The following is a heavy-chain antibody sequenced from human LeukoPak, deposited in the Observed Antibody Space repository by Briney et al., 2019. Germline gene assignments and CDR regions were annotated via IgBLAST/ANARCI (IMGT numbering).Heavy chain of an antibody. V-gene: IGHV4-59*01. CDR1: GGSISSYY. J-gene: IGHJ6*02. CDR3: ARESRYYDSETYYYYGMDV. D-gene: IGHD3-3*01. CDR2: IYYSGST. Sequence: PSETLSLTCTVSGGSISSYYWSWIRQPPGKGLEWIGYIYYSGSTNYNPSPKSRVTISVDTSKNQFSLKLSSVTAADTAVYYCARESRYYDSETYYYYGMDVWGQGTTVTVSS.